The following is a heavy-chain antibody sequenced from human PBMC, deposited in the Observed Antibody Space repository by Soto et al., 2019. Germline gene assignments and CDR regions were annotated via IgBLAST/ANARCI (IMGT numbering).Heavy chain of an antibody. CDR3: ARDRRFMRPAGWVDH. V-gene: IGHV4-38-2*02. CDR1: QFSITSGFY. CDR2: VYHSGAT. J-gene: IGHJ5*02. D-gene: IGHD6-13*01. Sequence: SETLSLTCSVSQFSITSGFYWGWIRQPPGKGLEWIGSVYHSGATYYNPSLQNRVSISVDTSKNHFYLTLNSVTAADTAIYYCARDRRFMRPAGWVDHWGQGAQVTVSS.